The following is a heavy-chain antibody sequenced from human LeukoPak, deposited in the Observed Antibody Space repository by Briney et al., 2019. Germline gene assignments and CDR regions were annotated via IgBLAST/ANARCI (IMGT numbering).Heavy chain of an antibody. Sequence: SETLSLTCIISGYTISSGYQWGWIRQPPGKGLEWIGNIYYSGSTYYNPSLKGRLIMSVDRSNNLFSLNLNSVTAADTAVYYCARIIAASQDVFDIWGQGTMITVSS. J-gene: IGHJ3*02. CDR3: ARIIAASQDVFDI. CDR1: GYTISSGYQ. D-gene: IGHD6-6*01. V-gene: IGHV4-38-2*02. CDR2: IYYSGST.